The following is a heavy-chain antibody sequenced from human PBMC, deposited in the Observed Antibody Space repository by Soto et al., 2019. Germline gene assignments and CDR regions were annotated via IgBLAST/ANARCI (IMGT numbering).Heavy chain of an antibody. J-gene: IGHJ6*03. Sequence: SETLSLTCTVSGGSISSYYWSWIRQPPGKGLEWIGYIYYSGSTNYNPSLKSRVTISVDTSKNQFSLKLSSVTAADTAVYYCARDQGHDFWSGYQHYYYYYMDVWGKGTTVTVSS. CDR2: IYYSGST. CDR1: GGSISSYY. V-gene: IGHV4-59*01. D-gene: IGHD3-3*01. CDR3: ARDQGHDFWSGYQHYYYYYMDV.